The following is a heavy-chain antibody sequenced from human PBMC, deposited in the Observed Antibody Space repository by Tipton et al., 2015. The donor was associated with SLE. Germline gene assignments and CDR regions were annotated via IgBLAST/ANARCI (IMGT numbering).Heavy chain of an antibody. CDR1: GFTFSSYD. V-gene: IGHV3-23*01. CDR3: AKDRDRTKTFDC. D-gene: IGHD1-14*01. Sequence: SLRLSCAASGFTFSSYDMTWVRQAPGKGLEWVSHIGGSEYNTHYADSVKVRFTISRDNSKNTLYLQMTSLRADDTALYYCAKDRDRTKTFDCRGQGTLVTVS. CDR2: IGGSEYNT. J-gene: IGHJ4*02.